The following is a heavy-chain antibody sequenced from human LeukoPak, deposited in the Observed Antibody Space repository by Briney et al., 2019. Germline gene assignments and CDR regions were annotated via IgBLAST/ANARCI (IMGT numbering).Heavy chain of an antibody. CDR2: IISSSSLI. J-gene: IGHJ4*02. CDR3: GAGDLPFDY. D-gene: IGHD4-17*01. V-gene: IGHV3-21*01. Sequence: GGSLRLSCAASGFTFSSYSMNWVRQAPGQGLEWVSSIISSSSLIYYADSAKGRFTISKDSAKNSLYLKMSSRTAEDTAVYYCGAGDLPFDYWGQGTLVTVSS. CDR1: GFTFSSYS.